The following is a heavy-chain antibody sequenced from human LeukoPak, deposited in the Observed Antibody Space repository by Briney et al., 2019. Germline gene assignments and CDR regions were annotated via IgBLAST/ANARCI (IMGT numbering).Heavy chain of an antibody. Sequence: PSETLSLTCTVSGGSISIYYWTWIRQPPGKGLEWIGYINYSGSTNYNPSLKSRVTISVDTSKNQFSLRLNSVTAADTAVYYCARRRDTSADHWGQGTLVTVSS. V-gene: IGHV4-59*08. J-gene: IGHJ5*02. CDR2: INYSGST. D-gene: IGHD5-24*01. CDR3: ARRRDTSADH. CDR1: GGSISIYY.